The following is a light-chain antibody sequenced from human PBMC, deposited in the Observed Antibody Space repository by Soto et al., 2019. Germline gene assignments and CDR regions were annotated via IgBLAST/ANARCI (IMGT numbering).Light chain of an antibody. CDR2: WAS. CDR1: QSVLYSSNNKNY. J-gene: IGKJ1*01. V-gene: IGKV4-1*01. CDR3: QQCYRTPPT. Sequence: DIVMTQCPDSLAVSLGERATINCKSSQSVLYSSNNKNYLAWYQRKPGQPPKLLIYWASTRESGVPDQFSGSGSGTDFTLTISSLQAEDVAVYYCQQCYRTPPTFGQGTKVEIK.